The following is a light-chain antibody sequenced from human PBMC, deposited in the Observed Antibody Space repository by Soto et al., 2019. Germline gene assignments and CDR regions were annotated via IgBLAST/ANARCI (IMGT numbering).Light chain of an antibody. CDR2: DNN. CDR3: GTWDSSLSAYVV. J-gene: IGLJ2*01. V-gene: IGLV1-51*01. Sequence: QSVLTQPPSVSAAPGQKVTISCSGSSSNIGNNYVSWYQQLPGTAPKLLIYDNNKRPSGIPDRFSGSKSGTPATLGITGLQTGDEADYYCGTWDSSLSAYVVFGGGTKLTVL. CDR1: SSNIGNNY.